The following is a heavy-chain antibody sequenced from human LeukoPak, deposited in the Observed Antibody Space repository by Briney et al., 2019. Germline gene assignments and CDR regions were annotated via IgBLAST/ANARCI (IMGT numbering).Heavy chain of an antibody. CDR1: GGSISSYY. Sequence: SETLSLTCTVSGGSISSYYWSWIRQPPGKGLEWIGYIYYSGRPYYNPSLQSRVTMSVDTSKNQFSLKLSSVTAADTAVYYCARVRYGSGSLYYFYYYMDVWGKGTTVTISS. V-gene: IGHV4-59*04. CDR3: ARVRYGSGSLYYFYYYMDV. D-gene: IGHD3-10*01. J-gene: IGHJ6*03. CDR2: IYYSGRP.